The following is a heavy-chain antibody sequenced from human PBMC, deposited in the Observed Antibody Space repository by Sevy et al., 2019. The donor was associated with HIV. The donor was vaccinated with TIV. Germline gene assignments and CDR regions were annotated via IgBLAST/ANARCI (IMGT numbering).Heavy chain of an antibody. CDR2: VYYSGST. CDR3: ARHTLQRSRGWDFDF. Sequence: SETLSLTCTVSNDSISDYYWSWIRQPPGKGLQWIGFVYYSGSTNYNPSFKSRVFISADTSKNRFSLELQSVTAADTAVYYCARHTLQRSRGWDFDFWGQGTLVTVSS. D-gene: IGHD1-1*01. CDR1: NDSISDYY. V-gene: IGHV4-59*08. J-gene: IGHJ4*02.